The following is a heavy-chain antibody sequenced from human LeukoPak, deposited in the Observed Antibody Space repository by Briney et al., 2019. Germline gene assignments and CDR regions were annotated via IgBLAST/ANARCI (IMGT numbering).Heavy chain of an antibody. Sequence: SETLSLTCTVSGGSTSSSSYYWGWIRQPPGKGLEWIGSIYYSGSTNYNPSLKSRVTISVDTSKNQFSLKLSSVTAADTAVYYCARANGDYGVDYWGQGTLVTVSS. D-gene: IGHD4-17*01. CDR1: GGSTSSSSYY. CDR3: ARANGDYGVDY. J-gene: IGHJ4*02. CDR2: IYYSGST. V-gene: IGHV4-39*07.